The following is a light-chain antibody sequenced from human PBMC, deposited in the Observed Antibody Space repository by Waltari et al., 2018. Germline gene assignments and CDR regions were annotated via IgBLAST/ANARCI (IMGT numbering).Light chain of an antibody. CDR1: QSVSRT. V-gene: IGKV3-20*01. J-gene: IGKJ1*01. CDR2: DAS. CDR3: QKYGTLPAT. Sequence: EIVLTQSPGTLSLSPGESATLSCRANQSVSRTLAWYQQKPGQAPRLLIYDASSRATGIPDRFSGSGSGTDFSLTISRLEPEDFAVYYCQKYGTLPATFGQGTKVEIK.